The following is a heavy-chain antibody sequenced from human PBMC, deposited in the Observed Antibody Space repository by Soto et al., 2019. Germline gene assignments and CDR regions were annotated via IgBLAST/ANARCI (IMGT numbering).Heavy chain of an antibody. J-gene: IGHJ5*02. Sequence: ASETLSLTCSVSGGSISSYYWSWIRQPPGKGLEWIGYIFYSGRSGSTNYNPSLKSRVTISVDTSKNQFSLKLNSVTAADTAVYYCAKTALGWFDPWGQGTLVTVSS. CDR3: AKTALGWFDP. V-gene: IGHV4-59*01. CDR1: GGSISSYY. D-gene: IGHD2-21*02. CDR2: IFYSGRSGST.